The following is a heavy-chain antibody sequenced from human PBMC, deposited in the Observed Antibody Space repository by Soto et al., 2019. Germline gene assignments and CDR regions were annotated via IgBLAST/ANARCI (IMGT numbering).Heavy chain of an antibody. Sequence: SMNGSWNASGGTVSNFINYPINLVRQAPGRELEWMGGIVTNIGTVNYAQKFKGRVTITADKSTGTAYMDLSSLRSEDTALYYCARRDTGSFLRYFDNWGQGTLVTVSS. J-gene: IGHJ4*02. V-gene: IGHV1-69*06. D-gene: IGHD2-15*01. CDR2: IVTNIGTV. CDR1: GGTVSNFINYP. CDR3: ARRDTGSFLRYFDN.